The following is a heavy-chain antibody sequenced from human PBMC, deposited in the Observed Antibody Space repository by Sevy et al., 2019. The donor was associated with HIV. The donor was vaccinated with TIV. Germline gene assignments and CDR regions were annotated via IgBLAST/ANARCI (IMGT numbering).Heavy chain of an antibody. J-gene: IGHJ6*02. Sequence: GGSLRLSCTASGFTFGDYTVSWVRQAPGKGLEWVGFIRSNSYGGTIEYAASVKGRFTISKDTSKSIAYLQMNSLKTEETALYFCTRVEGATDWGMDVWGQGTTVTVSS. CDR2: IRSNSYGGTI. CDR3: TRVEGATDWGMDV. D-gene: IGHD1-26*01. V-gene: IGHV3-49*04. CDR1: GFTFGDYT.